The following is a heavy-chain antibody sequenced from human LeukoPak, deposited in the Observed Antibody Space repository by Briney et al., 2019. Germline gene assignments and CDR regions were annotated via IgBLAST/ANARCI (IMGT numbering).Heavy chain of an antibody. D-gene: IGHD3-3*01. CDR2: ISGSGGST. Sequence: PGGSLRLSCAASGFTFSSYAMSWVRQAPGKGLEWVSAISGSGGSTYYADSVKGRFTISRDNSKNTLYLQMNSLRAEDTAVYYCAKESRLFFDFWSGPRLRDYGMDVWGQGTTVTVSS. CDR1: GFTFSSYA. V-gene: IGHV3-23*01. J-gene: IGHJ6*02. CDR3: AKESRLFFDFWSGPRLRDYGMDV.